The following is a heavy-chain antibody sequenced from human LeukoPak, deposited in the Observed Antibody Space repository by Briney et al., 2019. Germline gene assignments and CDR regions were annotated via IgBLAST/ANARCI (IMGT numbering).Heavy chain of an antibody. V-gene: IGHV4-59*01. J-gene: IGHJ3*01. CDR3: ARISSSNWYNERGAFDV. CDR1: GGSISSYY. Sequence: SEALSLTCTVSGGSISSYYWSWVRQPPGKGLEWIGFVYYTGSTNYSPSLKSRVTISVDTSKNQFSLRLRSVTAADTAVYYCARISSSNWYNERGAFDVWGQGTMVTVSS. D-gene: IGHD6-13*01. CDR2: VYYTGST.